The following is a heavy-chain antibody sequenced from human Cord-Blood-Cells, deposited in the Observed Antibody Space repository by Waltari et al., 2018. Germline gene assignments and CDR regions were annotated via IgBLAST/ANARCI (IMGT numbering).Heavy chain of an antibody. CDR1: GYTFTSSG. J-gene: IGHJ4*02. D-gene: IGHD3-3*01. CDR3: ARDGVTIFGVVTLYSGDY. CDR2: ISAYNGNT. V-gene: IGHV1-18*01. Sequence: QVQLVQYGAEVKKPGASVKVSCKASGYTFTSSGISWVRKAPGQGLEWMGWISAYNGNTNYAQKLQGRVTMTTDTSTSTAYMELRSLRSDDTAVYYCARDGVTIFGVVTLYSGDYWGQGTLVTVSS.